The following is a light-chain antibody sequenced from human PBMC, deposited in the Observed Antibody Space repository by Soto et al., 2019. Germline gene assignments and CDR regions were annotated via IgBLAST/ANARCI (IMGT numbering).Light chain of an antibody. V-gene: IGKV1-6*01. CDR1: RDVGSD. Sequence: TQMTQSPSSLSAIVGAKIILTLRASRDVGSDVSWYQQKPGQAPKLLIYAASNLYTGVPSRFSGSRSGTEFTLTISSLQPEDFASYYCLQDYGDSWTFGQGTRWIS. J-gene: IGKJ1*01. CDR2: AAS. CDR3: LQDYGDSWT.